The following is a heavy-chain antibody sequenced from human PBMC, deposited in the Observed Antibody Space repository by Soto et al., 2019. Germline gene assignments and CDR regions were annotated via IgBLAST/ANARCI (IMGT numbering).Heavy chain of an antibody. CDR2: IYYSGST. J-gene: IGHJ6*02. Sequence: PSETLTLSCPLSGHSLPRGTYDLGWLLQPPGEGMEWIGRIYYSGSTDQPPSLKSPVSMSVDTSKNQFSLKLSSVTAADAAIYFCPRHAKVDTDLGGYYYSTMDIWGQGITPTVSS. D-gene: IGHD3-16*01. V-gene: IGHV4-61*01. CDR1: GHSLPRGTYD. CDR3: PRHAKVDTDLGGYYYSTMDI.